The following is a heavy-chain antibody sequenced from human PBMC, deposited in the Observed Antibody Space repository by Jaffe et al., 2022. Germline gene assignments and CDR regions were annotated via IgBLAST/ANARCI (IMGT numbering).Heavy chain of an antibody. CDR1: GFTFSSYA. Sequence: EVQLLESGGGLVQPGGSLRLSCAASGFTFSSYAMSWVRQAPGKGLEWVSAISGSGGSTYYADSVKGRFTISRDNSKNTLYLQMNSLRAEDTAVYYCAKAYYYDFWSGYWGFDYWGQGTLVTVSS. D-gene: IGHD3-3*01. CDR3: AKAYYYDFWSGYWGFDY. V-gene: IGHV3-23*01. CDR2: ISGSGGST. J-gene: IGHJ4*02.